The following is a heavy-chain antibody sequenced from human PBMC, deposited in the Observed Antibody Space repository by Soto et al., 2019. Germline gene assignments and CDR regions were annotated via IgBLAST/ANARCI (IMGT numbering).Heavy chain of an antibody. CDR2: INPSGGT. J-gene: IGHJ6*02. CDR1: GGSFSGYY. CDR3: AVDLAV. Sequence: QVQLQQWGAGLLKPSETLSLTCAVYGGSFSGYYWSWIRQPPGKGLEWIGKINPSGGTNYNPSLKSRFTGSVDASKNQFSLKRSSVTDAATSVCYCAVDLAVWCQGATVPVSS. D-gene: IGHD2-21*01. V-gene: IGHV4-34*01.